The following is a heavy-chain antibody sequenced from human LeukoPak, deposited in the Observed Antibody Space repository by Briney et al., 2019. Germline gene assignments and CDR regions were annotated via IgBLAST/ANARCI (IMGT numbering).Heavy chain of an antibody. CDR3: ARDPSLYSYGDY. J-gene: IGHJ4*02. V-gene: IGHV1-69*05. Sequence: ASVKVSCKASGGTFSSYAISWVRQAPGQGLEWMGRIIPIFGTANYAQKFQGRVTITTDESTSTAYMGLSSLRSEDTAVYYCARDPSLYSYGDYWGQGTLVTVSS. CDR1: GGTFSSYA. CDR2: IIPIFGTA. D-gene: IGHD5-18*01.